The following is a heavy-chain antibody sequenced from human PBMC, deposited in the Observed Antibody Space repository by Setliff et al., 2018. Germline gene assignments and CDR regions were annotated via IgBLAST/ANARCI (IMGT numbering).Heavy chain of an antibody. D-gene: IGHD5-12*01. CDR2: VYHSGGT. Sequence: SETLSLTCTVSGGSISSGSDYWAWIRQPPGKGLEWLGTVYHSGGTYYNPSLRSRVTISVDTSKNQFSLKLTSLTAADTAVYYCARAKDGYDFDYFDYWGQGTPVTVSS. J-gene: IGHJ4*02. V-gene: IGHV4-39*07. CDR1: GGSISSGSDY. CDR3: ARAKDGYDFDYFDY.